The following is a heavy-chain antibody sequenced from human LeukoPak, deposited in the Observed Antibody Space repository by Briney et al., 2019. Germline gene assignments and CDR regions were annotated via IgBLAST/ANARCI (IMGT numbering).Heavy chain of an antibody. V-gene: IGHV3-15*01. CDR1: GFTFSNAW. J-gene: IGHJ4*02. D-gene: IGHD3-16*01. Sequence: GGSLRLSCAASGFTFSNAWMSWVRQAPGKGLEWVGRIKSKTDGGTTDYAAPVKGRFTISRDDSKNTLYLQMNSLKTEDTAVYYCTTDIVITSGKVFDYWGQGTLVTVSS. CDR2: IKSKTDGGTT. CDR3: TTDIVITSGKVFDY.